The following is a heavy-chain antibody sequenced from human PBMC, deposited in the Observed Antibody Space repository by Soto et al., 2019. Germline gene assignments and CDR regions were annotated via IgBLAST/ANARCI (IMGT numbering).Heavy chain of an antibody. CDR2: IYYNGNT. CDR1: GFTFNTFSMN. D-gene: IGHD1-26*01. Sequence: GSLRLSCAVSGFTFNTFSMNWVRQAPGKGLEWIGSIYYNGNTYYNPSHKSRVTISVDTSKNQFSLKLSSVAAADTAVYYCASHGVYSGTYYYFEARGTFYFDLWGHGARVTVSS. V-gene: IGHV4-39*01. J-gene: IGHJ4*01. CDR3: ASHGVYSGTYYYFEARGTFYFDL.